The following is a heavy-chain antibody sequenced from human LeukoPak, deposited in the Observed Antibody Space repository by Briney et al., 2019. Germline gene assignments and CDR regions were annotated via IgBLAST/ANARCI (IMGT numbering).Heavy chain of an antibody. V-gene: IGHV3-9*01. Sequence: QPGGSLRLSCAASGFTFDDYAMHWVRLVPGKGLEWVSGISWNSGRIDYAGSVKGRFIISRDNAKNSLYLQMNSLRAEDTALYYCVKDRVWFGELLNPLFDNWGQGTRVTVSS. CDR3: VKDRVWFGELLNPLFDN. CDR2: ISWNSGRI. J-gene: IGHJ4*02. CDR1: GFTFDDYA. D-gene: IGHD3-10*01.